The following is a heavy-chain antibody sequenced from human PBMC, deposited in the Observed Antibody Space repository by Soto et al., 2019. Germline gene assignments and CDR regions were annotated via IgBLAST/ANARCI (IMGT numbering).Heavy chain of an antibody. CDR3: ARDRNHDSRGDYAY. J-gene: IGHJ4*02. V-gene: IGHV1-3*01. CDR1: GYIFSRYA. Sequence: ASVKISCKASGYIFSRYAIHWVRQAPGQRVEWMGGIDAGNGHTKYSQRLQGRVTITRDTSATTAYMELNSLRSEDTAVYYCARDRNHDSRGDYAYWGRGSLVT. D-gene: IGHD3-22*01. CDR2: IDAGNGHT.